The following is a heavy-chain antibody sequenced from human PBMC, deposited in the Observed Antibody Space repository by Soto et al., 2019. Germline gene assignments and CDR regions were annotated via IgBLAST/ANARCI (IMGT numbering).Heavy chain of an antibody. CDR1: GYTFTSYG. CDR2: INAANGDT. J-gene: IGHJ5*02. D-gene: IGHD6-13*01. Sequence: ASVKVSCKASGYTFTSYGIHWVRQAPGQRLEWMGWINAANGDTKYSPKFQGRVTITRDTSASTAYMELSSLRSEDTAVYYCVRRHVSATGIDWFDPWGQGTLITVSS. CDR3: VRRHVSATGIDWFDP. V-gene: IGHV1-3*01.